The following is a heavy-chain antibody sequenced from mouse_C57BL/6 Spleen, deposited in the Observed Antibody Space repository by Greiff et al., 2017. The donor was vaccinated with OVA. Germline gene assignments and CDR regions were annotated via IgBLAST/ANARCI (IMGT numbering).Heavy chain of an antibody. V-gene: IGHV1-50*01. CDR3: AKSDDYADYFDY. D-gene: IGHD2-4*01. Sequence: QVQLQQPGAELVKPGASVKLSCKASGFTFTSYWMQWVKQRPGQGLAWIGEIDPSDSYTNYNQKFKGKATMPVDTSSSTAYMQRSSLTSEYSAVYYCAKSDDYADYFDYWGQGTTLTVSS. J-gene: IGHJ2*01. CDR1: GFTFTSYW. CDR2: IDPSDSYT.